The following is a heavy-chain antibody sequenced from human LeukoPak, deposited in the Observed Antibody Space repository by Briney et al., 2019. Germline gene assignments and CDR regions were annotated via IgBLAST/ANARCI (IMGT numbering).Heavy chain of an antibody. D-gene: IGHD3-22*01. CDR2: IYHSGST. J-gene: IGHJ6*02. Sequence: SGTLSLTCAVSGGSISSSNWWNWVRQPPGKGLEWIGEIYHSGSTNYNPSLKSRVTISVDKSKNQFSLKLSSVTAADTAVYYCAKGVNGYYYDNPYYYYGMDVWGQGTTVTVSS. CDR1: GGSISSSNW. V-gene: IGHV4-4*02. CDR3: AKGVNGYYYDNPYYYYGMDV.